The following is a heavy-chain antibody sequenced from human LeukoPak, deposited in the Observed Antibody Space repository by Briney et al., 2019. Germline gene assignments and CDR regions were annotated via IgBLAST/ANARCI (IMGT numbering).Heavy chain of an antibody. J-gene: IGHJ4*02. CDR2: INHDGSVK. D-gene: IGHD4-11*01. Sequence: GGPLRLSCVASGFTFSSSWMAWVRQAPGKGLQWVANINHDGSVKNYVGSVKGRFAISRDNAQNSFYLQMNSLETDDTAVYYCAKDSYSKGDYWGQGTLVTVSS. CDR3: AKDSYSKGDY. CDR1: GFTFSSSW. V-gene: IGHV3-7*01.